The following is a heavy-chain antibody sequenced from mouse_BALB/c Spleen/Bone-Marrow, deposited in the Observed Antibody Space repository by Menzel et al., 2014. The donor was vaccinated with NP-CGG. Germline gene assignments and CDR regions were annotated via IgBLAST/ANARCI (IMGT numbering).Heavy chain of an antibody. D-gene: IGHD3-1*01. CDR2: IWAGGST. Sequence: VMLVESGPGLVAPSQSLPITCTVSGFSLTSYGVHWVRQPPGKGLEWLGVIWAGGSTNYNSALMSRLSISKDNSKSQVFLKMNSLQTDDTAMYYCARDRGPPYWGQGTLVTVSA. J-gene: IGHJ3*01. CDR3: ARDRGPPY. CDR1: GFSLTSYG. V-gene: IGHV2-9*02.